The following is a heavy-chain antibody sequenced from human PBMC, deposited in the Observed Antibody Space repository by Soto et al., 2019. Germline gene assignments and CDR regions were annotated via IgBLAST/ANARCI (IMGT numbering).Heavy chain of an antibody. D-gene: IGHD6-13*01. V-gene: IGHV4-34*01. Sequence: SETLSLTCAVYCGSFSGYYWSWIRQPPGKGLEWIGEINHSGSTNYNPSLKSRVTISVDTSKNQISLKLSSVTAADTAVYYCARAPPLRIAAAGNAFDIWGQGTMVTVS. CDR2: INHSGST. J-gene: IGHJ3*02. CDR1: CGSFSGYY. CDR3: ARAPPLRIAAAGNAFDI.